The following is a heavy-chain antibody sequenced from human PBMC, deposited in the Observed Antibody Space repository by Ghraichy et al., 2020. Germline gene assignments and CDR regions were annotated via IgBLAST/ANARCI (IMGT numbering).Heavy chain of an antibody. CDR2: IYSSGST. Sequence: SETLSLTSTISGGSISSSSYYCGWIRQPPWKWLQWIGNIYSSGSTYYNPSLRSRVTISVDTSKNQFSLRLSSVTAADTALYYCARHPPYYDILTGENPAFYIWGQGTMVTVFS. D-gene: IGHD3-9*01. J-gene: IGHJ3*02. V-gene: IGHV4-39*01. CDR3: ARHPPYYDILTGENPAFYI. CDR1: GGSISSSSYY.